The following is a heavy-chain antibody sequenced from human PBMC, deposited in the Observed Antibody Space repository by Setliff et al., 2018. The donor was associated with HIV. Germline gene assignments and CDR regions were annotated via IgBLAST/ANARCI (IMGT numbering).Heavy chain of an antibody. CDR2: IYPGDSVT. Sequence: PGESLKISCRASGYAFDNYWIGWVRQMPGKGLEWMGVIYPGDSVTRYGPSFQGQVTISADRSISTAYLQWSSLRASDSATYYCATRLVGYSGLTYWGQGTLVTVSS. J-gene: IGHJ4*02. CDR3: ATRLVGYSGLTY. V-gene: IGHV5-51*01. CDR1: GYAFDNYW. D-gene: IGHD5-12*01.